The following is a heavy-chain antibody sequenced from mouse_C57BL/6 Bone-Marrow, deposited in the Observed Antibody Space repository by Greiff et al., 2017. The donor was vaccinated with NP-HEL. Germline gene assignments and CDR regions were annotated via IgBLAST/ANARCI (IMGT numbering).Heavy chain of an antibody. Sequence: EVQLQQSGTVLARPGASVKMSCKTSGYTFTSYWMHWVKQRPGQGLEWIGAIYPGNSDTSYNQQFKGKAKLTAVTSASTAYMELSSLTTEDSAVYYCTPPMLYGSSYGYWGQGTTLTVSS. D-gene: IGHD1-1*01. CDR1: GYTFTSYW. CDR3: TPPMLYGSSYGY. CDR2: IYPGNSDT. J-gene: IGHJ2*01. V-gene: IGHV1-5*01.